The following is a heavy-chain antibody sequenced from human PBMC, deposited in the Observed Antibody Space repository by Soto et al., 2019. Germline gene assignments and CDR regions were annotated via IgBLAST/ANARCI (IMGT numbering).Heavy chain of an antibody. V-gene: IGHV1-18*01. Sequence: ASVKVSCKASNYTFNMYGISWVRQAPGQGLEWMGWISGYNGNTEYEQKFQGRVTMTTDTSTSTAYMELRSLRADDTAVYYCARVVYYDSSGYYYPWGQGTLVTVSS. CDR2: ISGYNGNT. CDR1: NYTFNMYG. CDR3: ARVVYYDSSGYYYP. J-gene: IGHJ5*02. D-gene: IGHD3-22*01.